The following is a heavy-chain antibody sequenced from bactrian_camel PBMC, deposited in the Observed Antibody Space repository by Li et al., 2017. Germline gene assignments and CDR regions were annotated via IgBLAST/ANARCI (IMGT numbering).Heavy chain of an antibody. V-gene: IGHV3S53*01. J-gene: IGHJ4*01. CDR1: INIDCYC. CDR2: LTAGGET. CDR3: AADLVTDEPSLVEREYYY. D-gene: IGHD1*01. Sequence: HVQLVESGGGSVESGGSLKLSCTASINIDCYCMAWFRQVPGKKRVGIAELTAGGETSYADSVKGRFTITSDSGRDTLYLELNSLKPEDTAMYYCAADLVTDEPSLVEREYYYWGQGTQVTVS.